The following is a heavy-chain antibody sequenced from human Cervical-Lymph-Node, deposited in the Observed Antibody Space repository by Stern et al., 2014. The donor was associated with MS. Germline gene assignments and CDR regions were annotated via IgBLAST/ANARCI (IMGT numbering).Heavy chain of an antibody. D-gene: IGHD6-19*01. Sequence: QVQLVQSGGGVVQPGRSLRLSCAASGFTFSNFGMHWVRQAPGKGPECVTLISYDGGNEYYADFVKGRFTISRDDSKNKVYLQLDSLRPEDTAVYYCAKGRTVAGKGVGAFDVWGQGTLVTVSS. V-gene: IGHV3-30*18. J-gene: IGHJ3*01. CDR2: ISYDGGNE. CDR1: GFTFSNFG. CDR3: AKGRTVAGKGVGAFDV.